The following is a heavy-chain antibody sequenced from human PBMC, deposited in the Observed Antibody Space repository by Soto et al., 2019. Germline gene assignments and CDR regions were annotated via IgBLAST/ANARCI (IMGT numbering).Heavy chain of an antibody. D-gene: IGHD6-6*01. V-gene: IGHV4-34*01. J-gene: IGHJ4*02. Sequence: SETLSLTCAVYGGSFSGYYWSWIRQPPGKGLEWIGEINHSGSTNYNPSLKGRVTISVDTSKNQFSLKLSSVTAADTAVYYCARSPSIAARFDYWGQGTLVTVSS. CDR3: ARSPSIAARFDY. CDR2: INHSGST. CDR1: GGSFSGYY.